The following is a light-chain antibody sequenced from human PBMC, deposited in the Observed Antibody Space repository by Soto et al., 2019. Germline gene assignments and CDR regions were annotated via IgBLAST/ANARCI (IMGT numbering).Light chain of an antibody. Sequence: VVMTQSPLSLPVTLGQPASISCKSSQTFVYRDGNTCLNWIQQRPGQSPRRLIYQVSHRDSGVPDRFSGSGSGTNFTLKISRVEAEDVGVYYCVQGTHWPPFTFGQGTKLEIK. CDR2: QVS. CDR1: QTFVYRDGNTC. J-gene: IGKJ2*01. V-gene: IGKV2-30*01. CDR3: VQGTHWPPFT.